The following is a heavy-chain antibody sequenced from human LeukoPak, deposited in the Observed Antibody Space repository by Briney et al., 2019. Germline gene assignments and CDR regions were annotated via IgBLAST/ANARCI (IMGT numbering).Heavy chain of an antibody. D-gene: IGHD3-10*01. CDR3: ASGSGSYRTPYYYMDV. CDR1: GFTVSSNY. V-gene: IGHV3-53*01. J-gene: IGHJ6*03. Sequence: GGSLRLSCAPSGFTVSSNYMSGVRQAPGKGVEWVSVIYSGGSTYYADSVKGRFTISRDNSKNTLYLQMNSLRAEDTAVYYCASGSGSYRTPYYYMDVWGTGTTVTVSS. CDR2: IYSGGST.